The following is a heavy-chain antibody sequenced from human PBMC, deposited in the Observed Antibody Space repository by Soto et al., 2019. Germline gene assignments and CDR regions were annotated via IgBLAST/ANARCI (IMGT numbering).Heavy chain of an antibody. V-gene: IGHV4-59*01. CDR3: ARAHGDYVLHPGAHFDY. Sequence: SETLSLTCTVSGGSISSYYWSWIRQPPGKGLEWIGYIYYSGSTNYNPSLKSRVTISVDTSKNQFSLKLSSVTAADTAVYYCARAHGDYVLHPGAHFDYWGQGTLVTVSS. CDR1: GGSISSYY. J-gene: IGHJ4*02. CDR2: IYYSGST. D-gene: IGHD4-17*01.